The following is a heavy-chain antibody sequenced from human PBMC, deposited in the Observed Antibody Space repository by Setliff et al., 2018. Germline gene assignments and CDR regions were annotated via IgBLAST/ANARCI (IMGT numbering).Heavy chain of an antibody. CDR1: GYTFSTYG. CDR2: ISAHNGDP. V-gene: IGHV1-18*01. CDR3: TRDTRLQAVMGGPREHHYYYFGLYV. J-gene: IGHJ6*02. Sequence: ASVKVSCKASGYTFSTYGISWVRQAPGQGLEWMGGISAHNGDPDYAQKLQGRITMTTDTSTSTAYMELRSLRSDDTALYYCTRDTRLQAVMGGPREHHYYYFGLYVWGQGTTVTGS. D-gene: IGHD3-16*01.